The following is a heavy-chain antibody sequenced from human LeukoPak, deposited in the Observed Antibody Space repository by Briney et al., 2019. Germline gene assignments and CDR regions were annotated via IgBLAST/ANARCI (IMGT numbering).Heavy chain of an antibody. CDR1: GFTFSSYS. V-gene: IGHV3-21*01. D-gene: IGHD6-19*01. CDR2: ISSSSSYI. Sequence: KPGGSLRLSCAASGFTFSSYSMNWVRQAPGKGLGWVSSISSSSSYIYYADSVKGRFTISRDNAKNSLYLQMNSLRAEDTAVYYCARDNGRLVLVDYWGQGTLVTVSS. CDR3: ARDNGRLVLVDY. J-gene: IGHJ4*02.